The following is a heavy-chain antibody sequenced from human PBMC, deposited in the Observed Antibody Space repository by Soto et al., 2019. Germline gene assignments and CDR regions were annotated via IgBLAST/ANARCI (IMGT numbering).Heavy chain of an antibody. D-gene: IGHD1-1*01. CDR2: IYHSGRT. CDR1: GGSISSGGYS. V-gene: IGHV4-30-2*01. J-gene: IGHJ6*02. Sequence: SETLSLTCAVSGGSISSGGYSWSWIRQPPGKGLEWIGYIYHSGRTYYNPSLKSRVTISVDRSKNQFSLKRSSVTAADTAVYYWARTLGTGLENPSKYYYYYAGMVVWGQGTTVTVSS. CDR3: ARTLGTGLENPSKYYYYYAGMVV.